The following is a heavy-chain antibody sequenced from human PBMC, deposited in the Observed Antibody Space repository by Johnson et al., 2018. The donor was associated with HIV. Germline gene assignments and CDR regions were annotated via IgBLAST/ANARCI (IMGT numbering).Heavy chain of an antibody. J-gene: IGHJ3*02. V-gene: IGHV3-48*01. CDR3: AKDGAMAFDI. Sequence: EVQLVESGGGLVQPGGSLRLSCAASGFTFSSYSMNWVRQAPGRGLEWVSYISSSSSPIYYADSVKGRFTISRDNAKNSLYLQMNSLRAEDTAVYYCAKDGAMAFDIWGQGTLVTVSS. CDR1: GFTFSSYS. D-gene: IGHD2-2*01. CDR2: ISSSSSPI.